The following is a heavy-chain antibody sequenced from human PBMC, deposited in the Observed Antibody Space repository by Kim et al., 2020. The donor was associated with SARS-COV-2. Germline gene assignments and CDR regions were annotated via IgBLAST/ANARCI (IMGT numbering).Heavy chain of an antibody. Sequence: GGSLRLSCAASGFTFSSYWMSWVRQAPGKGLEWVANIKQDGSEKYYVDSVKGRFTISRDNAKNSLYLQMNSLRAEDTAVYYCARDRSHYGGNWYWYFDLWGRGTLVTVSS. J-gene: IGHJ2*01. V-gene: IGHV3-7*05. CDR3: ARDRSHYGGNWYWYFDL. CDR2: IKQDGSEK. CDR1: GFTFSSYW. D-gene: IGHD4-17*01.